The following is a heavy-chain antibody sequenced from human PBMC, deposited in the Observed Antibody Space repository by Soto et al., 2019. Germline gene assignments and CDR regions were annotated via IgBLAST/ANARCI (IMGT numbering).Heavy chain of an antibody. CDR1: GFTFSSYG. CDR3: AKDSLLYFDWLDY. Sequence: PGGSLRLSCAASGFTFSSYGMHWVRQAPGKGLEWVAVISYDGSNKYYADSVKGRFTISRDNSKNTLYLQMNSLRAEDTAVYYCAKDSLLYFDWLDYWGQGTLVTVSS. D-gene: IGHD3-9*01. CDR2: ISYDGSNK. V-gene: IGHV3-30*18. J-gene: IGHJ4*02.